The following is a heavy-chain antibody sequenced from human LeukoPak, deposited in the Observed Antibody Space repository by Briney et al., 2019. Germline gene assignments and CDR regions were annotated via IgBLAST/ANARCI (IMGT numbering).Heavy chain of an antibody. CDR1: GFTFSSYW. CDR2: INSDGSST. CDR3: ARVRIVGAMAWSHYFDY. V-gene: IGHV3-74*01. Sequence: PGGSLRLSCAASGFTFSSYWMHWVRQAPGKGLVWVSRINSDGSSTSYADSVKGRFTISRGNAKNTLYLQMNSLRAEDTAVYYCARVRIVGAMAWSHYFDYWGQGTPVTVSS. D-gene: IGHD1-26*01. J-gene: IGHJ4*02.